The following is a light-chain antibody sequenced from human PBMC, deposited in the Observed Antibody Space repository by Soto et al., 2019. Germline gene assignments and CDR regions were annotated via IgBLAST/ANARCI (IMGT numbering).Light chain of an antibody. J-gene: IGKJ2*01. CDR3: QQSYGNPYT. CDR2: FAS. Sequence: DIQMTQSPSSLSASVGDRVSIACRASQTVTRYLNWYRQKPGKAPELLIYFASTLQAGVPSRFSASGFGTDFTLTISSLQPEDFATSFCQQSYGNPYTFGQGT. CDR1: QTVTRY. V-gene: IGKV1-39*01.